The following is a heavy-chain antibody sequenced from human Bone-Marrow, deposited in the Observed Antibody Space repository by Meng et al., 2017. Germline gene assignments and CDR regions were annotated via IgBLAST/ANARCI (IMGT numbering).Heavy chain of an antibody. Sequence: GESLKISCAASGFTFSSYSMNWVRQAPGKGLEWVSSISSSSSYIYYADSVKGRFTISRDNAKNSLYLQMNSLRAEDTAVYYCARDIWFGELLFEHYYYGMDVWGQGTTVTVSS. D-gene: IGHD3-10*01. CDR2: ISSSSSYI. V-gene: IGHV3-21*01. J-gene: IGHJ6*02. CDR3: ARDIWFGELLFEHYYYGMDV. CDR1: GFTFSSYS.